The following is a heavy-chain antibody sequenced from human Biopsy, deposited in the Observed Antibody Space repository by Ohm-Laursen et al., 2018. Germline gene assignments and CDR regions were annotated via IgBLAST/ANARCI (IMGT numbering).Heavy chain of an antibody. CDR1: GGDINNYY. CDR3: ARDSGILNYGNFKYYHYYGMDV. V-gene: IGHV4-4*07. Sequence: PGTLSLTCYVSGGDINNYYWSWIRQPAGKGLEWIGRIYPGGSTNYNPSLKSRVTMSVDTSKKQLSLRLRSVTAADTAMYYCARDSGILNYGNFKYYHYYGMDVWGQGTKVTVSS. D-gene: IGHD4-11*01. CDR2: IYPGGST. J-gene: IGHJ6*02.